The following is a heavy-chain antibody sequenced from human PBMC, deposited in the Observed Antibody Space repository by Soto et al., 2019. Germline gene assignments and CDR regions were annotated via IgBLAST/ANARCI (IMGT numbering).Heavy chain of an antibody. Sequence: SEPLSLPCTVSGGSISSYYWSWIRQPPGKGLEWIGYIYYSGSTNYNPSLKSRVTISVDTSKNQFSLKLSSVTAADTAVYYCARGDNFWSGTGYYGMDVWGQGTTVTGS. V-gene: IGHV4-59*01. J-gene: IGHJ6*02. CDR3: ARGDNFWSGTGYYGMDV. CDR2: IYYSGST. D-gene: IGHD3-3*01. CDR1: GGSISSYY.